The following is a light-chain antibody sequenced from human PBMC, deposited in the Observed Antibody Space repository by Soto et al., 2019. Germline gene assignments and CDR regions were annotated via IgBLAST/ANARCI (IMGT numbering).Light chain of an antibody. J-gene: IGKJ5*01. CDR3: QQSYSTPPIT. CDR2: AAS. V-gene: IGKV1-39*01. CDR1: QSISNH. Sequence: DIQMTQSPSSLSASVEDTVIITCRASQSISNHLNWYQQQPGKAPKLLIFAASSLQSGVPSRFSGSRSGPDFTLTISSLQPQDFATYYCQQSYSTPPITFGQGTRLEI.